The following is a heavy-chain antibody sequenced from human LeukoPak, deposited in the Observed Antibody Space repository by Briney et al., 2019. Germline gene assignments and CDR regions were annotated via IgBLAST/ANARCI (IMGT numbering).Heavy chain of an antibody. CDR3: ARGPPRGKYYYMDG. V-gene: IGHV3-13*01. CDR1: GFTFSSFD. Sequence: GGSLRLSCAASGFTFSSFDMHWVRQPTGQGLEWVSTIGTASDTYYPGSVEGRFTLSRDNAKNSLYLQMNSLTAGDTAVYYCARGPPRGKYYYMDGWGKGTTVTVSS. J-gene: IGHJ6*03. CDR2: IGTASDT. D-gene: IGHD1-1*01.